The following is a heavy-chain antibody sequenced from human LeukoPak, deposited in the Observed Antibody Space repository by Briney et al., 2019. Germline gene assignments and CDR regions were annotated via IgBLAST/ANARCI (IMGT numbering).Heavy chain of an antibody. CDR3: AKDQTYGELNK. J-gene: IGHJ4*02. D-gene: IGHD4-17*01. CDR2: ISGSGGST. Sequence: GSLRLSCAASGFTFSSYAMSWVRQAPGEGLEWVSAISGSGGSTYYAGSVKGRFTISRDNSKNTLYLQMNSLRAEDTAVYYCAKDQTYGELNKWGQGTLVTVSS. CDR1: GFTFSSYA. V-gene: IGHV3-23*01.